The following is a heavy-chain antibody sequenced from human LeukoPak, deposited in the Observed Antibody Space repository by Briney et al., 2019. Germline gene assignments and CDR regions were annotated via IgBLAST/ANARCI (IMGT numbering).Heavy chain of an antibody. V-gene: IGHV1-18*04. Sequence: ASVKVSCKASGYTFTGYYMHLVRQAPGQGLEWMGRISAFNGNTNYAQKLQGRVTMTTDTSTSTAYMELRSLRSDDTAVYYCAREGAHSGYLLIDYWGQGTLVTVSS. D-gene: IGHD5-12*01. J-gene: IGHJ4*02. CDR2: ISAFNGNT. CDR3: AREGAHSGYLLIDY. CDR1: GYTFTGYY.